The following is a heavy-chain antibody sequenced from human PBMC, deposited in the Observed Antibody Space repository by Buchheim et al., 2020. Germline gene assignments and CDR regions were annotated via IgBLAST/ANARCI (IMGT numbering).Heavy chain of an antibody. V-gene: IGHV4-31*03. CDR3: ARRSTSGNFDY. D-gene: IGHD6-13*01. CDR1: GDSISSGDYC. J-gene: IGHJ4*02. Sequence: QVQLQESGPGLVKPSQTLSLTCTVSGDSISSGDYCCTWVRQHPGKGLEWIGYLYYSGNTYYNPSLKGRVTISVDTSKNQFSLKLSSVTAADTAVYYCARRSTSGNFDYWGQGTL. CDR2: LYYSGNT.